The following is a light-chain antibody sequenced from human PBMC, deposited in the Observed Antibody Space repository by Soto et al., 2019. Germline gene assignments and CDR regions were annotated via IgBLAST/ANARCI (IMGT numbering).Light chain of an antibody. J-gene: IGLJ1*01. V-gene: IGLV2-8*01. Sequence: QSVLTQPPSASGSPGQSVTISCTGSSSDVGGYNYVSWYQQHTGKSPKLIIYEVMKRPSGVPDRFSGSKSGNTASLTVSGLQAEDESDSYVRSYPCTNNFGVFGPVTKLTVL. CDR2: EVM. CDR3: RSYPCTNNFGV. CDR1: SSDVGGYNY.